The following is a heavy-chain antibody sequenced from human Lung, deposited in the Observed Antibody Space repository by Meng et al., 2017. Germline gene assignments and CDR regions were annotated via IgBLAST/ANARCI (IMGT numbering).Heavy chain of an antibody. J-gene: IGHJ4*02. CDR3: ARGPTTMAHDFDY. CDR2: INHSGST. D-gene: IGHD4-11*01. Sequence: QVQLQQWGAGLLKPAETRSLTCVVSGGSFRDYYWSWTRQPPGKGLEWIGEINHSGSTNYNPSLESRATISVDTSQNNLSLKLSSVTAADSAVYYCARGPTTMAHDFDYWGQGTLVTVSS. CDR1: GGSFRDYY. V-gene: IGHV4-34*01.